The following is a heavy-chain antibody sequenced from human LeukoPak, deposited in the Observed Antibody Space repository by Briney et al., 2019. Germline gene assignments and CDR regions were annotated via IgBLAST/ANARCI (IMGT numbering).Heavy chain of an antibody. CDR3: AKGSSSNSSDP. CDR1: GGSISSYY. Sequence: PSETLSLTCTVSGGSISSYYWSWIRQPPGKGLEWIGYIYYSGSTNYNPSLKSRVTISVDTSKNQFSLKLSSVTAADTAVYYCAKGSSSNSSDPWGQGTLVTVSS. CDR2: IYYSGST. V-gene: IGHV4-59*01. J-gene: IGHJ5*02. D-gene: IGHD6-13*01.